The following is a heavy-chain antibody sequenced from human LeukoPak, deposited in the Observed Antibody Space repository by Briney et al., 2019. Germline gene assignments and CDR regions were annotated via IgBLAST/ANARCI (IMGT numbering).Heavy chain of an antibody. Sequence: GGSLRLSCVASGFTVNRNVMSWVRQAPGKGLEWVSLIYSDDRAFYADSVKGRFTISRNKSKNTLFLQMSSLKPENTAIYYCARDLAGFEEPRYYYYMDVWGKGTTVTVSS. CDR3: ARDLAGFEEPRYYYYMDV. CDR1: GFTVNRNV. CDR2: IYSDDRA. D-gene: IGHD1-14*01. J-gene: IGHJ6*03. V-gene: IGHV3-66*02.